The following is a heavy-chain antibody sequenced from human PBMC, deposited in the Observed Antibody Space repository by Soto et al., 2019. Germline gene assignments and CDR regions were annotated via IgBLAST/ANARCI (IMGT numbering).Heavy chain of an antibody. CDR3: ARVSGYGDYDPDYYYYGMDV. D-gene: IGHD4-17*01. Sequence: ASVKVSCKASGYTFTSYYMHWVRQAPGQGLEWMGIINPSGGSTSYAQKFQGRVNMTRDTSTSTVYMELSSLRSEDTAVYYCARVSGYGDYDPDYYYYGMDVWGQGTTVTVSS. V-gene: IGHV1-46*01. J-gene: IGHJ6*02. CDR1: GYTFTSYY. CDR2: INPSGGST.